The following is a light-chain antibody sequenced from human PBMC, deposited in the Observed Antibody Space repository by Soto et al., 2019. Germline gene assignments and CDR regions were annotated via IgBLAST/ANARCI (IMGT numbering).Light chain of an antibody. CDR2: AAS. Sequence: DIQMTQSPSSLSASVGDRVTITCRASQSISSYLIWYQQKPGKAPQLLIYAASSLQSGVPSRFSGSGSGTEFTLTISSLQPEAFATYYCQHSYSTPALTFGGGTKVEIK. CDR1: QSISSY. V-gene: IGKV1-39*01. J-gene: IGKJ4*01. CDR3: QHSYSTPALT.